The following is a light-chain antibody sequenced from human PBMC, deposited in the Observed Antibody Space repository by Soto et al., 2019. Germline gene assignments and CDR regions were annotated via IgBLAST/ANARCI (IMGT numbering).Light chain of an antibody. CDR1: QGISSY. J-gene: IGKJ3*01. V-gene: IGKV1-9*01. CDR3: QQLNTYPLT. CDR2: AAS. Sequence: DIQLTQSPSFLSASVGDRVTITCRASQGISSYLGWYQQKPGKAPKLLIYAASTLESGVPSRFSGSGSGTEFTLTIISLQPEDCATYYCQQLNTYPLTFGPGTKVDIK.